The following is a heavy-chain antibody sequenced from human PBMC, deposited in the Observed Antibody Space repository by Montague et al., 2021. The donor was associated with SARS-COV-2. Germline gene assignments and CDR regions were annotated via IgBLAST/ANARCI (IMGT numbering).Heavy chain of an antibody. J-gene: IGHJ4*02. V-gene: IGHV3-7*03. Sequence: SLRLSCAASGFTFSSYWMSWVRQAPGKGLEWVANIKQDGSEKYYVDSVKGRFTISRDNAKNSLYLQMNSLRAEDTAVYYCAIYLGGYRSGGSCYFAYWGQGTLVTVSS. D-gene: IGHD2-15*01. CDR1: GFTFSSYW. CDR3: AIYLGGYRSGGSCYFAY. CDR2: IKQDGSEK.